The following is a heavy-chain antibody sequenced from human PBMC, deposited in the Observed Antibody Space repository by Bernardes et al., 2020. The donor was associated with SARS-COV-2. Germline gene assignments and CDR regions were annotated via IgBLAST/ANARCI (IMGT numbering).Heavy chain of an antibody. D-gene: IGHD2-2*01. J-gene: IGHJ3*02. Sequence: GGSLRLSCAASGFTFSSYGMHWVRQAPGKGLEWVAVISYDGSNKYYGDSVKGRFTISRDNSKNTLYLQMNSLRTEDTAVYYCAHLADVPGDAFDIWGQGTMVTVSS. CDR2: ISYDGSNK. CDR3: AHLADVPGDAFDI. CDR1: GFTFSSYG. V-gene: IGHV3-30*03.